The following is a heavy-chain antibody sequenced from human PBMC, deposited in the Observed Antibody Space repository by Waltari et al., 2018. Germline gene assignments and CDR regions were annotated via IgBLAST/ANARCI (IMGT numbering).Heavy chain of an antibody. J-gene: IGHJ4*01. CDR2: IHYSGST. V-gene: IGHV4-34*01. CDR1: GESFLGYF. CDR3: ARYGEVPASYFFDY. Sequence: QVQLHQWGAGQLKPSETLSLTFAVSGESFLGYFWSWIRQSPGKGLEWLGSIHYSGSTNYNPTLESRLSLSVDTTKKRFSLSLTSVTAADAALYFCARYGEVPASYFFDYWGQGTLVTVSS. D-gene: IGHD2-21*01.